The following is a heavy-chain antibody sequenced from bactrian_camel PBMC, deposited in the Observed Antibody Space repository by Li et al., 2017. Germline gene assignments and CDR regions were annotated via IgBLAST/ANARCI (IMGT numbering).Heavy chain of an antibody. J-gene: IGHJ4*01. CDR3: ANSWPEHNGASY. V-gene: IGHV3S31*01. CDR1: GFTFSNYA. D-gene: IGHD1*01. Sequence: VQLVESGGGLVQPGGSMRLSCAASGFTFSNYAMSWVRQSPGKGLEWVSAIHPGGGTTYYADSVKGRFTISRDNAKNTLYLQLNNLKTEDTAMYYCANSWPEHNGASYWGQGTQVTVS. CDR2: IHPGGGTT.